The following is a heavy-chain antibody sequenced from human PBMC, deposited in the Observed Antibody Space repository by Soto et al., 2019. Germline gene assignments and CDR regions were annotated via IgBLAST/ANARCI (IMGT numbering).Heavy chain of an antibody. CDR1: GYTFTSYG. J-gene: IGHJ4*02. V-gene: IGHV1-18*01. CDR3: ARDTEIYYDILTGYYGYFDY. CDR2: ISAYNGNT. D-gene: IGHD3-9*01. Sequence: ASVKVSCKASGYTFTSYGISWVRQAPGQGLEWMGWISAYNGNTNYAQKLQGRVTMTTDTSTSTAYMELRSLRSDDTAVYYCARDTEIYYDILTGYYGYFDYWGQGTLVTVSS.